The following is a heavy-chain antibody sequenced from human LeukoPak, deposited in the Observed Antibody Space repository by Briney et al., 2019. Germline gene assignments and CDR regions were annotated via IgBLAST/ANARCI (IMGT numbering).Heavy chain of an antibody. D-gene: IGHD3/OR15-3a*01. J-gene: IGHJ4*02. CDR3: ARQTGSGLFILP. CDR1: GGSISRSRDY. V-gene: IGHV4-39*01. Sequence: SETLSLTCTVSGGSISRSRDYWGWIRQPPGKGLEWIGSIYYSGNTYYNASLKSQVSISIDTSKNRFSLKLTSVTAADTAVYYCARQTGSGLFILPGGQGTLVTVSS. CDR2: IYYSGNT.